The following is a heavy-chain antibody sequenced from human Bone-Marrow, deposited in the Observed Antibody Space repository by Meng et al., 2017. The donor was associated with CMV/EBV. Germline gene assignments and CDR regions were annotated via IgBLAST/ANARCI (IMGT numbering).Heavy chain of an antibody. CDR3: ARGGYCSSISCYGRRYYFDY. J-gene: IGHJ4*02. CDR1: GGTFSSYT. Sequence: SVKVSCKASGGTFSSYTISWVRQAPGQGLEWMGRIIPILGIANYAQKFQGRVTITADKSTSTAYMELSSLRSEDTAVYYCARGGYCSSISCYGRRYYFDYWGQGTLVTVSS. V-gene: IGHV1-69*02. CDR2: IIPILGIA. D-gene: IGHD2-2*01.